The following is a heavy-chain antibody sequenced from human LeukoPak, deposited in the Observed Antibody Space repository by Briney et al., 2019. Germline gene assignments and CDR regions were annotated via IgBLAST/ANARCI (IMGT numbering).Heavy chain of an antibody. CDR2: LGTDGTYT. J-gene: IGHJ5*02. Sequence: SGGSLRLSCAASGFNLRDYWMHWVRQAPGKGLVWVSRLGTDGTYTNYADSVKGRFTISRDNAKNTLYLQMDSLRAEDTAFYYCVRDRSNSGNWFDLWGQGTLVTVSS. V-gene: IGHV3-74*01. CDR3: VRDRSNSGNWFDL. CDR1: GFNLRDYW. D-gene: IGHD4-11*01.